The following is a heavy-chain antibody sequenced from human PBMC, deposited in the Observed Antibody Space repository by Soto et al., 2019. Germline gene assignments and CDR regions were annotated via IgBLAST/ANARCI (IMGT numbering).Heavy chain of an antibody. CDR2: IYHSGST. Sequence: GGNSGDRGYPRIRIRKTPGKGLEWIGYIYHSGSTYYNPSLKSRVTISVDRSKNQFSLKLSSVTAADTAVYYCARGGVDYYDSSGYYFSPYYFDYWGQGTLVTVSS. V-gene: IGHV4-30-2*01. CDR1: GGNSGDRGYP. CDR3: ARGGVDYYDSSGYYFSPYYFDY. J-gene: IGHJ4*02. D-gene: IGHD3-22*01.